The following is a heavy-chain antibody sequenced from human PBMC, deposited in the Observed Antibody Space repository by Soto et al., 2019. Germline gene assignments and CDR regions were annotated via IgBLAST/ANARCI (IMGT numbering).Heavy chain of an antibody. CDR3: LKYPPTGFMAV. CDR2: ISYDGSNK. Sequence: GGSLRLSCAASGFTFSSYGMHWVRQAPGKGLEWVAVISYDGSNKYYADSVKGRFTISRDNSKNTLYLKMNSLRAEDTAVYYCLKYPPTGFMAVWGQGTTVTVSS. J-gene: IGHJ6*02. CDR1: GFTFSSYG. D-gene: IGHD6-25*01. V-gene: IGHV3-30*18.